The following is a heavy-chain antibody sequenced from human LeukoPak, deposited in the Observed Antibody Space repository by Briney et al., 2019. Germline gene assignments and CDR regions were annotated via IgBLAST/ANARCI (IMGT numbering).Heavy chain of an antibody. D-gene: IGHD6-13*01. V-gene: IGHV4-61*01. CDR1: GGSISSGSYY. Sequence: SQTLSLTCTVSGGSISSGSYYWSWIRQPPGKGLEWIGYIYYSGSTNYNPSLKSRVTISVDTSKNQFSLKLSSVTAADTAVNYCASVLRGSSSWIFYAFDIWGQGTMVTVSS. J-gene: IGHJ3*02. CDR2: IYYSGST. CDR3: ASVLRGSSSWIFYAFDI.